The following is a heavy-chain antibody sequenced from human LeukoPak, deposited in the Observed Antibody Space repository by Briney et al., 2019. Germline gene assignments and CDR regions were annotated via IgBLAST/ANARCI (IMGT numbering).Heavy chain of an antibody. J-gene: IGHJ4*02. CDR1: GFTFSSYW. D-gene: IGHD6-13*01. Sequence: PGGSLRLSCAASGFTFSSYWMSWVRQAPGKGLEGVANINQDGSEKYYVDSVKGRFTISRDNAKNSLYLQMNSLRAEDTAVYYCARGRGSSWFGYWGQGTLVTVSS. CDR3: ARGRGSSWFGY. V-gene: IGHV3-7*01. CDR2: INQDGSEK.